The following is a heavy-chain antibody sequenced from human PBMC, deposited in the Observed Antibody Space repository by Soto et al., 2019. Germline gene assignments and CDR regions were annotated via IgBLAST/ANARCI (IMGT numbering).Heavy chain of an antibody. J-gene: IGHJ5*02. Sequence: ASVKVSCKASGYTFTSYGISWVRQAPGQGLEWMGWISAYNGNTNYAQKLQGRVTMTTDTSTSTAYMELRSLRSDDTAVYYCARAAQWYYDFWSGSEKSWFDPWGQGTLVTVSS. CDR2: ISAYNGNT. V-gene: IGHV1-18*01. CDR1: GYTFTSYG. CDR3: ARAAQWYYDFWSGSEKSWFDP. D-gene: IGHD3-3*01.